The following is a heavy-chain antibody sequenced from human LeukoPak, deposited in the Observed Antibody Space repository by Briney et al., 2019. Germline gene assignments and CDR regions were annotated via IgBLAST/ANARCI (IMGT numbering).Heavy chain of an antibody. CDR3: ARDLISGPGAFDI. CDR1: GGSISSYY. V-gene: IGHV4-59*01. D-gene: IGHD2-15*01. CDR2: IYYSGST. Sequence: SETLSLTCTVSGGSISSYYWSWIRQPPGKGLEWIGYIYYSGSTNYNPSLKSRVTISVDTSKNQFSLKLRSVTAADTAVYHCARDLISGPGAFDIWGQGTMVTVSS. J-gene: IGHJ3*02.